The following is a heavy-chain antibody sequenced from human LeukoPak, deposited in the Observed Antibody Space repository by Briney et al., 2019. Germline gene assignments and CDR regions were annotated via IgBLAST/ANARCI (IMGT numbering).Heavy chain of an antibody. J-gene: IGHJ4*02. CDR3: ARDLHWGASDY. V-gene: IGHV3-30*04. D-gene: IGHD1-26*01. CDR2: ISYDGSNK. Sequence: GGSLRLSCAASGFTFSSYAMHWVRQAPGKGLEWVAVISYDGSNKYYADSVKGRFTISRDNSKNTLYLQMNSLRAEDTAVYYCARDLHWGASDYWGQGTLVTVSS. CDR1: GFTFSSYA.